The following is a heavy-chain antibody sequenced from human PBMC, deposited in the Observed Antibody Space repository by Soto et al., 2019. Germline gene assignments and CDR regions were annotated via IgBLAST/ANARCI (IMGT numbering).Heavy chain of an antibody. CDR3: ARERYTSGLADY. CDR2: INYSGNT. D-gene: IGHD6-19*01. CDR1: GDSMTSYY. J-gene: IGHJ4*02. Sequence: QVQLQESGPGLVKPSETLSLTCTVSGDSMTSYYWNWIRQPPGKGLEWIGYINYSGNTNYNPSLKSRVTISVDTSKYQFSLMVSSVTAADTAIYYCARERYTSGLADYWGQGTLVTVSS. V-gene: IGHV4-59*01.